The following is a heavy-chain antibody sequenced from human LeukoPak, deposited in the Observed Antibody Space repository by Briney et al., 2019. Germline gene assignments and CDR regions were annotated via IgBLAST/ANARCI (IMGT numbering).Heavy chain of an antibody. Sequence: GGSLRLSCSAPGFTFSSYGMNWVRQAPGKGLEWVADINQGGSEKYYVDSVKGRFTISRDNAKNSLYLEMNSLRAEDTAVYYCLRENHDSGWSFDYWGQGTLVTVSS. CDR3: LRENHDSGWSFDY. D-gene: IGHD3-22*01. CDR2: INQGGSEK. V-gene: IGHV3-7*01. J-gene: IGHJ4*02. CDR1: GFTFSSYG.